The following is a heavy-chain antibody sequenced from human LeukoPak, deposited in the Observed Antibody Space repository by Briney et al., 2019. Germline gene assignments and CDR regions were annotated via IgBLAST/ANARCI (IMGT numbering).Heavy chain of an antibody. Sequence: SETLSLTCTVSGGSLSSYYWSWIRQPPGKGLEWIGYIYYSGSTNYNPSLKSRVTISVDTSKNQFSLKLSSVTAADTAVYYCASQYYYDSSGYPPFDYWGQGTLVTVSS. CDR2: IYYSGST. CDR3: ASQYYYDSSGYPPFDY. J-gene: IGHJ4*02. CDR1: GGSLSSYY. V-gene: IGHV4-59*01. D-gene: IGHD3-22*01.